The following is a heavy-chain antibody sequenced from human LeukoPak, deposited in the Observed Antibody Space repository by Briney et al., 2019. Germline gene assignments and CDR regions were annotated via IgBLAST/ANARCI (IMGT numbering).Heavy chain of an antibody. Sequence: PGGSLRLSCAASGFTFNNYAVTWVRQAPGKGLEWVSTIIGSGGSTDYADSVKGRFTISRDNSKDTLFLQMNNLRVEDTAVYYCAKRITSSSSGNDYWGQGTLVTVSS. CDR1: GFTFNNYA. CDR2: IIGSGGST. V-gene: IGHV3-23*01. J-gene: IGHJ4*02. D-gene: IGHD6-6*01. CDR3: AKRITSSSSGNDY.